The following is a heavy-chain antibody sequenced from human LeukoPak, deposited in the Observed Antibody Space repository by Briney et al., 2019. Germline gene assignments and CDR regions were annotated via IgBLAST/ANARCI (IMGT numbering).Heavy chain of an antibody. D-gene: IGHD1-7*01. CDR1: GFTFSSYA. V-gene: IGHV3-23*01. Sequence: GGALRLSCAASGFTFSSYAMSWARQAPGKGLEWVSAISCSGGSTYYADSVKGRFTISRDNSKNTLSLQMNSLRAEDTAVYYCAKRRGLELLYYYYMDVWGKGTTVTVSS. CDR3: AKRRGLELLYYYYMDV. J-gene: IGHJ6*03. CDR2: ISCSGGST.